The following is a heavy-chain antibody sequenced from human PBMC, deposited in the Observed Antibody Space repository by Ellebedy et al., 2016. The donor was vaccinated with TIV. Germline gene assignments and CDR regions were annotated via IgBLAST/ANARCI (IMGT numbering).Heavy chain of an antibody. CDR2: IIPIFGTA. CDR1: GGTFSSYA. Sequence: SVKVSXXASGGTFSSYAISWVRQAPGQGLEWMGGIIPIFGTANYAQKFQGRVTITADESTSTAYMELRSLRSDDTAVYYCARDLGLLWFGELKRAFDIWGQGTMVTVSS. D-gene: IGHD3-10*01. V-gene: IGHV1-69*13. CDR3: ARDLGLLWFGELKRAFDI. J-gene: IGHJ3*02.